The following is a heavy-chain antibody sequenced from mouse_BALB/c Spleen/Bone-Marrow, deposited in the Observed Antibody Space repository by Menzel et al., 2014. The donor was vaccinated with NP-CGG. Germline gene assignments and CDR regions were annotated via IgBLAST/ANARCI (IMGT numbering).Heavy chain of an antibody. CDR2: IYPGNVNT. CDR1: GYTFTSYY. J-gene: IGHJ2*01. CDR3: ARTTVALDY. Sequence: QVQLQQSGPELVKPGASARISCKASGYTFTSYYIQWVKQRPGQGLEWIGWIYPGNVNTKCNEKFKGKATLTADKSSSTAYMQLSSLTSEDSAVYFCARTTVALDYWGQGTTLTVSS. V-gene: IGHV1S56*01. D-gene: IGHD1-1*01.